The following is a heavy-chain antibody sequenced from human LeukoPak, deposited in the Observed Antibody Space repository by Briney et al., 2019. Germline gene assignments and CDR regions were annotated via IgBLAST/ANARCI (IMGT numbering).Heavy chain of an antibody. Sequence: GGSLRLSCAASGFTFSSYSMNWVRQAPGKGLEWVSAISGSGGSIYYADSVKGRFTISRDNSKNTLYLQMNSLRAEDTAVYYCAKDQLLGGSYTFDYWGQGTLVTVSS. D-gene: IGHD1-26*01. CDR2: ISGSGGSI. V-gene: IGHV3-23*01. CDR3: AKDQLLGGSYTFDY. CDR1: GFTFSSYS. J-gene: IGHJ4*02.